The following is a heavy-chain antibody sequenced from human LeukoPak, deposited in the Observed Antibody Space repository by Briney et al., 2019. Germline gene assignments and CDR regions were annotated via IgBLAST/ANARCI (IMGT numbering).Heavy chain of an antibody. CDR3: TRANPSDYVWGSYCLDY. Sequence: PGGSLRLSCTASGFTFGDYAMSWFRQAPGKGLEWVASIKQDGSEKYYVDSVKGRFTISRDNAKNSLYLQMNSLRAEDTAVYYCTRANPSDYVWGSYCLDYWGQGTLVTVSS. CDR2: IKQDGSEK. D-gene: IGHD3-16*01. CDR1: GFTFGDYA. V-gene: IGHV3-7*01. J-gene: IGHJ4*02.